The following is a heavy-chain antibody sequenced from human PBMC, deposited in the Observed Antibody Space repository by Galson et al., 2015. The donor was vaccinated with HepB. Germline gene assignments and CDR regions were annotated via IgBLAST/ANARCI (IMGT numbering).Heavy chain of an antibody. V-gene: IGHV3-30*04. CDR1: GFAFNSHH. CDR3: VKEQTNHYFDY. Sequence: SLRLSCAASGFAFNSHHMHWVRQAPGQGLEWVAAISFDGSNEFYADSVKGRFTVSRDNSKSMLYLQMPSLRFEDTALYYCVKEQTNHYFDYWGQGTLITVSS. J-gene: IGHJ4*02. D-gene: IGHD1-14*01. CDR2: ISFDGSNE.